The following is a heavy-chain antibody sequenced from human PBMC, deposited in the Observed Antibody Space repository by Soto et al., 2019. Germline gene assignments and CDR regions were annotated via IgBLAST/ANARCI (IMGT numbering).Heavy chain of an antibody. Sequence: SETLSLTCTVSGGSISSYYWGWIRQPPGKGLEWIGYIYYSGSTNYNPSLKSRVTISVDTSKNQFSLKLSSVTAADTAVYYCARDGCSGGSCYLFQHWGQGTLVTVSS. V-gene: IGHV4-59*01. CDR3: ARDGCSGGSCYLFQH. J-gene: IGHJ1*01. CDR1: GGSISSYY. D-gene: IGHD2-15*01. CDR2: IYYSGST.